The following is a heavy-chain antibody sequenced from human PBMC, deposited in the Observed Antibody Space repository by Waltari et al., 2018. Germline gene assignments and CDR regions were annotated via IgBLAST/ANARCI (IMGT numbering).Heavy chain of an antibody. Sequence: QVQLVQSGAEVEKTGSAVKVSCKASGGTLSGYSIAWVREARRHGLVGGVRQAPGQGLEWVGGLITILGKIDLAQKFQGRVSITTDESTDTAYMELSSLTNEDTGVYYCARGEYNFAWGCSWDVWGKGTTVTVSS. D-gene: IGHD3-16*01. J-gene: IGHJ6*04. CDR1: GGTLSGYS. V-gene: IGHV1-69*05. CDR3: ARGEYNFAWGCSWDV. CDR2: LITILGKI.